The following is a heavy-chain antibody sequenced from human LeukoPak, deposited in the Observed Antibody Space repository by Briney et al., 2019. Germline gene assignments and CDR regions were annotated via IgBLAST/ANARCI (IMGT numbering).Heavy chain of an antibody. CDR2: VSYSGANT. Sequence: GGSLRLSCAASGFTFANCAMSWVRQAPGKGLEWVSTVSYSGANTYYADSVKGRFTISRDTSENTLYLQTNSLRAEDTAIYYCAKDGGRYSYVNYYFQYWGQGTLVTVSS. V-gene: IGHV3-23*01. CDR1: GFTFANCA. D-gene: IGHD5-18*01. J-gene: IGHJ4*02. CDR3: AKDGGRYSYVNYYFQY.